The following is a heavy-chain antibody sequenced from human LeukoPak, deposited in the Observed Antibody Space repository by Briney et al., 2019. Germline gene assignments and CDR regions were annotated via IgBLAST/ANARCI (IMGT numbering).Heavy chain of an antibody. CDR1: GFTFSDYY. CDR2: IGSTI. V-gene: IGHV3-11*04. CDR3: AGEGYSGSYLVS. J-gene: IGHJ4*02. Sequence: GGSLRLSCGASGFTFSDYYMSWIRQAPGKGLEWVSYIGSTIYYADSVKGRFTISRDNAKNSLYLQMKSLRAEDTAVYYCAGEGYSGSYLVSWGQGTLVTVSS. D-gene: IGHD1-26*01.